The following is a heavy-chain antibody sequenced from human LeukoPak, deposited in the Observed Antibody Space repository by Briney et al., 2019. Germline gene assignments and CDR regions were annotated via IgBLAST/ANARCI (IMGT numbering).Heavy chain of an antibody. CDR3: ARDTYRFNDY. Sequence: GGSLRLSCAASGFTVYTYWMSWVRQAPGKGLEWVASISEDGSAKYYVDSVQGRFTISRDNARNSLYLQMNSLRAEDTAVYYCARDTYRFNDYWGQGTLVTVSS. J-gene: IGHJ4*02. CDR1: GFTVYTYW. V-gene: IGHV3-7*01. CDR2: ISEDGSAK.